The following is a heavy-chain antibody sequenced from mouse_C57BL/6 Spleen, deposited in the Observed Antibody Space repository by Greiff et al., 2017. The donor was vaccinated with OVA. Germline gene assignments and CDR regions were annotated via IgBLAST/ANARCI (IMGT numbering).Heavy chain of an antibody. Sequence: VKLVESGPGLVQPSQSLSITCIVSGFSLTIYGVHWVCQSPGKGLEWLRVIWSGGSTDYNEAFISRLSISKDNSKSQVFFKMNSLQADDTAIYYCARKLMTTLYYYAMDYWGQGTSVTVSS. CDR3: ARKLMTTLYYYAMDY. V-gene: IGHV2-2*01. J-gene: IGHJ4*01. D-gene: IGHD2-4*01. CDR2: IWSGGST. CDR1: GFSLTIYG.